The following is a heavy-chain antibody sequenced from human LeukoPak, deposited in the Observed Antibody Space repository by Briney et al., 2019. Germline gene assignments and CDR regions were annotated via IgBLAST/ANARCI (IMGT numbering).Heavy chain of an antibody. CDR3: ARDGLPGAMSLDI. J-gene: IGHJ3*02. CDR2: IXYSGST. D-gene: IGHD2-2*01. CDR1: GGSISSYY. V-gene: IGHV4-59*01. Sequence: SETLSLTCTVSGGSISSYYXXXXRQPPGXXXXXIGYIXYSGSTKYXXPLXSXXXIXVDTSKNQFSLKLSPVTAADTAVYYCARDGLPGAMSLDIWGQGTMVTVSS.